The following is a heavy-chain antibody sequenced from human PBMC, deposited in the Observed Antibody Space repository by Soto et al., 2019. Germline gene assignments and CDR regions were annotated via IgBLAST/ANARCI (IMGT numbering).Heavy chain of an antibody. V-gene: IGHV6-1*01. CDR3: ERDLFWPGMDV. Sequence: SQTLSLTCAISGDSVSSHSVAWNWVRQSPSRGLEWLGRTYYRSEWYNDYAVSVESRITISPDTSKNQFSLQLNSVTPEDTAVYFCERDLFWPGMDVWGQGTKVTVYS. CDR2: TYYRSEWYN. CDR1: GDSVSSHSVA. D-gene: IGHD3-10*02. J-gene: IGHJ6*02.